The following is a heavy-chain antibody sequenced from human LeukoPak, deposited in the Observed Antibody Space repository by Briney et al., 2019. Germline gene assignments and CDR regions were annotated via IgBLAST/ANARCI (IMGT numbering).Heavy chain of an antibody. V-gene: IGHV1-46*01. CDR1: GYTFTSYY. D-gene: IGHD3-3*01. Sequence: GASGKVSCKASGYTFTSYYMHWVRQAPGQGLEWMGIINPSGGSTSYAQKFQGRVTMTRDTSTSTVYMELSSLRFEDTAVYYCARDPPITIFGVVTPGAFDIWGQGTMVTVSS. CDR2: INPSGGST. CDR3: ARDPPITIFGVVTPGAFDI. J-gene: IGHJ3*02.